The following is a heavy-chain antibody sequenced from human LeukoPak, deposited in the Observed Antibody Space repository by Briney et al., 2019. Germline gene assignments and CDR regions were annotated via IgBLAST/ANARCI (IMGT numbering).Heavy chain of an antibody. J-gene: IGHJ4*02. CDR3: ARAVPYCSSTSCYRRFDY. CDR1: GGSFSGNY. CDR2: INPSGST. Sequence: PSETLSLTCAVYGGSFSGNYWSWIRQPPGKGLEWIGEINPSGSTNYNPSLKSRVTISIDTPKNQFSLKLSSVTAADTAVYYCARAVPYCSSTSCYRRFDYWGQGTLVTVSS. V-gene: IGHV4-34*01. D-gene: IGHD2-2*01.